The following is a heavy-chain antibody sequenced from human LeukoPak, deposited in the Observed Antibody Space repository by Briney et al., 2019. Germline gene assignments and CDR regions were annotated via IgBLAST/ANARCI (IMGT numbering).Heavy chain of an antibody. CDR1: GFTFSSYA. J-gene: IGHJ1*01. V-gene: IGHV3-30*01. D-gene: IGHD6-13*01. Sequence: GGSLRLSCAASGFTFSSYAMHWVRQAPGKGLEWVAAISHDGSNKYHADSVKGRFTISRDNSKNTVYLQMNSLRAEDTAVYFCAGSPKYSSSWYEYFQHWGQGTLVAVSS. CDR2: ISHDGSNK. CDR3: AGSPKYSSSWYEYFQH.